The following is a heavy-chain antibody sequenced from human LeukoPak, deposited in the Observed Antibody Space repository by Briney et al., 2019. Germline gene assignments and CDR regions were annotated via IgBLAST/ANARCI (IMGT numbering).Heavy chain of an antibody. D-gene: IGHD3-9*01. J-gene: IGHJ4*02. CDR3: ARMILLLGDVLTVPPRGFDY. CDR2: ISVYNGNT. CDR1: GYTFTTYG. V-gene: IGHV1-18*01. Sequence: ASVKVSCKASGYTFTTYGISWVRQAPGQGLEWLGRISVYNGNTNYAQKLQGRVTMTTDTSTSTAYMEPRSLRSDDTAVYYCARMILLLGDVLTVPPRGFDYWGQGTLVTVFS.